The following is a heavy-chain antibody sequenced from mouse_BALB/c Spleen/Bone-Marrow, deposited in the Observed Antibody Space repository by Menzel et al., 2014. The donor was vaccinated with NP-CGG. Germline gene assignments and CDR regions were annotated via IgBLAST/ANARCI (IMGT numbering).Heavy chain of an antibody. CDR2: ISYSGST. CDR1: GYSITSDYA. D-gene: IGHD1-1*01. CDR3: ARGAYYYGSSYWYFDV. Sequence: EVQLVESGPGLVKPSQSLSLTCTVTGYSITSDYAWNWIRQFPGNKLEWMGYISYSGSTSYNPSLKSRISITRDTSKNQFFLQLNSVTTEDTATYYCARGAYYYGSSYWYFDVWGAGTTVTVSS. J-gene: IGHJ1*01. V-gene: IGHV3-2*02.